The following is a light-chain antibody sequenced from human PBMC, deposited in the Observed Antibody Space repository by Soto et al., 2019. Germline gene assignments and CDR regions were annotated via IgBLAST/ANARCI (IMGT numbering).Light chain of an antibody. Sequence: DIQMTQSPSSVSASVGDRVTITFRASQAIDSWLAWYQQKPGEAPKLLIFTGSLLHSGVPPRFSGSGSGTDFTLTISSLQPEDFATYYCQQTLSFPPTFGQGTRWIS. CDR3: QQTLSFPPT. CDR1: QAIDSW. CDR2: TGS. V-gene: IGKV1-12*01. J-gene: IGKJ1*01.